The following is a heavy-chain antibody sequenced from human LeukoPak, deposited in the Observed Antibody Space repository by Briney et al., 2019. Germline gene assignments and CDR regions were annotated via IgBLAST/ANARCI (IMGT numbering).Heavy chain of an antibody. CDR2: ISGSGGST. CDR3: AKRGSGYNHFDY. J-gene: IGHJ4*02. D-gene: IGHD3-3*01. CDR1: GFTISSYG. V-gene: IGHV3-23*01. Sequence: GAFLRLSCAASGFTISSYGMSWVRQAPRERLEWVSAISGSGGSTYYADSVKGRFTTSRDNSKNTLYLQMNSLRAEDTAVYYCAKRGSGYNHFDYWGQGTLVTVSS.